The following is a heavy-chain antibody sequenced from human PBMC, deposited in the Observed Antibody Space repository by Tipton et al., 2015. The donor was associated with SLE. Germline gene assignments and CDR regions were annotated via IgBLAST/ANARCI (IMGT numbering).Heavy chain of an antibody. D-gene: IGHD3-10*01. J-gene: IGHJ2*01. V-gene: IGHV4-61*02. CDR2: IYTSGST. Sequence: TLSLTCTVSGDSINSVGYYWSWIRHPAGKGLEWIGRIYTSGSTNYNPSLKSRATISVDTSKNQFSLNLSSVTAADTAVYYCARDLRGWYFDLWSRGTLVTVSS. CDR3: ARDLRGWYFDL. CDR1: GDSINSVGYY.